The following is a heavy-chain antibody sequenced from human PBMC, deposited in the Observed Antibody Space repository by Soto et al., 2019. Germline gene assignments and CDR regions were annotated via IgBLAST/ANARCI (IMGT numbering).Heavy chain of an antibody. D-gene: IGHD2-2*01. CDR1: GGTFSGYY. Sequence: PSETLCRTCAAHGGTFSGYYWDWIRKPPGKGLEWIGEVYPGGSSNYNPSLNSRVTVSVDTSKNQFSLKVTSVTAADTAVSYCARLFGYCIRNSCHGHYAMDVWGQGTTVTVSS. J-gene: IGHJ6*02. CDR2: VYPGGSS. CDR3: ARLFGYCIRNSCHGHYAMDV. V-gene: IGHV4-34*01.